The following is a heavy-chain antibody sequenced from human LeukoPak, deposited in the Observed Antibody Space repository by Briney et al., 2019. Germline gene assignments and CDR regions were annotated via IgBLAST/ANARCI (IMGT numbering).Heavy chain of an antibody. D-gene: IGHD6-13*01. CDR1: GFTFSSYG. V-gene: IGHV3-30*03. Sequence: GGSLRLSCAASGFTFSSYGMHWVRQAPGKGLEWVAVISFDGSNKYYADSVKGRFTISRDNAKNSLYLQMNSLRAEDTAVYYCASSFGSGEQQPSMDVWGQGTTVTVSS. CDR3: ASSFGSGEQQPSMDV. J-gene: IGHJ6*02. CDR2: ISFDGSNK.